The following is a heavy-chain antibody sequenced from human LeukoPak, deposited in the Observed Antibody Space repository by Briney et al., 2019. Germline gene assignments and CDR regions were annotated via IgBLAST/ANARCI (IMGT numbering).Heavy chain of an antibody. CDR2: ISAYSGNT. J-gene: IGHJ4*02. CDR1: GYTFTSYG. D-gene: IGHD6-13*01. V-gene: IGHV1-18*01. CDR3: ASGGLAAAGYYFDY. Sequence: GASVKVSCKAPGYTFTSYGISWVRQAPGQGLEWMGWISAYSGNTNYAQKLQGRVTMTTDTSTSTAYMELRSLRSDDTAVYYCASGGLAAAGYYFDYWGQGTLVTVSS.